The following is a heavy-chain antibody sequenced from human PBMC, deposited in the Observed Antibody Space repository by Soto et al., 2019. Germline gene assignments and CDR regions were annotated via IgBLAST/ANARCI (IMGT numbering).Heavy chain of an antibody. V-gene: IGHV3-30*03. CDR3: ARRRKDSGSYSVQSQEKSYYFDY. Sequence: GGSLRLSCAASGFTFSSYGMHWVRQAPGKGLEWVAVISYDGSNKYYADSVKGRFTISRDNSKNTLYLQMNSLRAEDTAVYYCARRRKDSGSYSVQSQEKSYYFDYWGQGTLVTVSS. CDR1: GFTFSSYG. D-gene: IGHD1-26*01. J-gene: IGHJ4*02. CDR2: ISYDGSNK.